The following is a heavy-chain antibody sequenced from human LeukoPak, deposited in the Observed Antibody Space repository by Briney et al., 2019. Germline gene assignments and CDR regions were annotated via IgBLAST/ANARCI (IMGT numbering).Heavy chain of an antibody. D-gene: IGHD1-26*01. V-gene: IGHV1-46*01. CDR3: ARGGVSGSYLGY. Sequence: GASVKVSCKASGYTFTGYYIHWLRLAPGQPLGWMGVINPSGGSTRYAQKFQDRVTMTRDMSKSTVYMELSSLRSEDTAVYYCARGGVSGSYLGYWGQGTLVTVSS. CDR1: GYTFTGYY. CDR2: INPSGGST. J-gene: IGHJ4*02.